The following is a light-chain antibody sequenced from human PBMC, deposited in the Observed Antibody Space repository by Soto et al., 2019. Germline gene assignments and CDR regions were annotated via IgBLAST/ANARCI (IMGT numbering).Light chain of an antibody. V-gene: IGKV3-20*01. CDR3: QHYGNSPYT. Sequence: EIVLTQSPGTQSLSPGERATLSCRASQNVASNYLAWYQQKSGQSPRLLFYAASNRATGVPGRFSGSGSGTDFTLTITRLEPEDFAVYYCQHYGNSPYTFGQGTKVDIK. CDR1: QNVASNY. J-gene: IGKJ2*01. CDR2: AAS.